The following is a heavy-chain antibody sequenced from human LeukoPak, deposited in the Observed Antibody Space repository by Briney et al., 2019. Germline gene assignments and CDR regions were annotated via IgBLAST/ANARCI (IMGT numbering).Heavy chain of an antibody. CDR1: EFSVGSNY. V-gene: IGHV3-66*01. CDR2: IYSGGST. CDR3: AKGLERESRLDS. Sequence: SGGSLRLSCAASEFSVGSNYMTWVRQAPGKGLEWVSLIYSGGSTYYADSVKGRFTISRDNSKNTLYLQMNSLRAEDTALYYCAKGLERESRLDSWGQGTLVTFSS. D-gene: IGHD1-1*01. J-gene: IGHJ4*02.